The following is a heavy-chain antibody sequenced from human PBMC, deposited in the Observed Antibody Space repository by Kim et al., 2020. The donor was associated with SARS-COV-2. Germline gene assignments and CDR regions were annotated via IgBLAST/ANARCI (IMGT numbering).Heavy chain of an antibody. Sequence: SETLSLTCTVSGVSISSQCWSWIRQSPGKGPEYIGCFCYTRNATPNPSFTGRVTIPVDTSKNQFSLKLSSVTAADTATYFCARHTFPGRKSEVDYWGQGALVIVSS. CDR1: GVSISSQC. CDR2: FCYTRNA. V-gene: IGHV4-59*08. J-gene: IGHJ4*02. CDR3: ARHTFPGRKSEVDY.